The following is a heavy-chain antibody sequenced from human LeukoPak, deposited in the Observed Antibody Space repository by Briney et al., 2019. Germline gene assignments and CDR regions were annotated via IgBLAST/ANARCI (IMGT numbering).Heavy chain of an antibody. CDR3: ARDGGYSYGTGGTFDY. CDR1: GFTFSSYG. D-gene: IGHD5-18*01. CDR2: IWYDGSNK. Sequence: PGGSLRLSCAASGFTFSSYGMHWVRQAPGKGLEGVAVIWYDGSNKYYADSVKGRFTISRDNSKNTLYLQMNSLRAEDTAVYYCARDGGYSYGTGGTFDYWGQGTLVTVSS. J-gene: IGHJ4*02. V-gene: IGHV3-33*01.